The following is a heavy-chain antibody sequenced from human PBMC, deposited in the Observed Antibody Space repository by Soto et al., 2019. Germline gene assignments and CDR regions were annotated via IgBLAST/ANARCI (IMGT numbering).Heavy chain of an antibody. Sequence: QVQLVESGGGVVQAGRSLRLSCEASGFTFSSYGMHWVRQAPGKGLEWVALIWYDGSKKYFADSVKGRFTISRDNSKNTLYLQMNSLRADDTAVYYYARRVNYFDYWGQGTLVTVSS. V-gene: IGHV3-33*01. CDR3: ARRVNYFDY. CDR2: IWYDGSKK. CDR1: GFTFSSYG. J-gene: IGHJ4*02.